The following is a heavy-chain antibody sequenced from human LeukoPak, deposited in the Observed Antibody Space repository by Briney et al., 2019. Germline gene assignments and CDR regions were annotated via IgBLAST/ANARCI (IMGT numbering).Heavy chain of an antibody. J-gene: IGHJ3*01. CDR1: GFTFSSYW. D-gene: IGHD3-22*01. CDR2: IKQDGSEK. V-gene: IGHV3-7*01. Sequence: GGSLRLSCAASGFTFSSYWMSWVRQAPGKGLEWVANIKQDGSEKYYVDSVKGRFTISKDNAKNSLYLQMNSLRAEDTAVYYCARDLSPLVPSSGSSGYYIDALDVWGQGTMVTVSS. CDR3: ARDLSPLVPSSGSSGYYIDALDV.